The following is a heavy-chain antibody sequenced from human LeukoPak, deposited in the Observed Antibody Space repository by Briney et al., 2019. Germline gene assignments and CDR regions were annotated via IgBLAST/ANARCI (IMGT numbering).Heavy chain of an antibody. V-gene: IGHV1-46*01. J-gene: IGHJ4*02. CDR1: GYTLTSYY. Sequence: ASVKVSCKASGYTLTSYYMHWVRQAPGQGLEWMGIINPSGGSTSYAQKFQGRVTMTRDTSTSTVYMELSSLRSEDTAVYYCARDRSEYSSSWPDAYWGQGTLVTVSS. CDR3: ARDRSEYSSSWPDAY. CDR2: INPSGGST. D-gene: IGHD6-13*01.